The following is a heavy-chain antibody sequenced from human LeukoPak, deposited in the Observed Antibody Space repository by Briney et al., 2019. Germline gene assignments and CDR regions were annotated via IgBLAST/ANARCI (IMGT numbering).Heavy chain of an antibody. CDR1: GFTFSSYW. V-gene: IGHV3-7*01. D-gene: IGHD1-1*01. J-gene: IGHJ4*02. CDR3: ARDQPDPAGTGPRFDY. CDR2: IKPDGSVK. Sequence: GGSLRLSCKASGFTFSSYWMNWVRQAPGEGLEWVANIKPDGSVKYYADSVKGRFTISRDNAENSLYLQMNSLRTEDTAVYYCARDQPDPAGTGPRFDYWGQGSLVTVSS.